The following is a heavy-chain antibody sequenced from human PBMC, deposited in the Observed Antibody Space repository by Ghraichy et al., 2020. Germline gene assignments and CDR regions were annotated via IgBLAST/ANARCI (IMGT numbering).Heavy chain of an antibody. CDR3: ASGGGDPNWFDP. Sequence: SETLSLTCAVYGGSFSGHYWSWIRQPPGKGLEWIGEINHSGSTNYNPSLKSRVTISVDTSKNQFSLKLSSVTAADTAVYYCASGGGDPNWFDPWGQGTLVTFSS. CDR2: INHSGST. D-gene: IGHD4-17*01. J-gene: IGHJ5*02. CDR1: GGSFSGHY. V-gene: IGHV4-34*01.